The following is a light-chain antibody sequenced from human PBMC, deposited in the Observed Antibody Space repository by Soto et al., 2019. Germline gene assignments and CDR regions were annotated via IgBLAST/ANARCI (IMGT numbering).Light chain of an antibody. Sequence: QSALTQPASVSGSPGQSITISCTGTNSDIGGYNYVSWYRHHPGEAPKLMIYGVTNRPSGVSTRFSGSKPGNTASLTISGLQDEDEADYYCSSYTSVTIVVFGGGTKLTVL. CDR2: GVT. CDR3: SSYTSVTIVV. V-gene: IGLV2-14*01. J-gene: IGLJ2*01. CDR1: NSDIGGYNY.